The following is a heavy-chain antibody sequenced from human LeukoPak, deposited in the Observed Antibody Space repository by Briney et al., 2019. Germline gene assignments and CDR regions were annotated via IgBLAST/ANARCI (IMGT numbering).Heavy chain of an antibody. CDR2: ISAYNGNT. CDR1: GYTFTSYG. CDR3: ARDPYYDILTGYLTTSYYYYYGMDV. Sequence: ASVKVSCKASGYTFTSYGISWVRQAPGQGLEWMGWISAYNGNTTYAQKLQGRVTMTTDTSTSTAYMELRSLRSDDTAVYYCARDPYYDILTGYLTTSYYYYYGMDVWGQGTTVTVSS. V-gene: IGHV1-18*01. D-gene: IGHD3-9*01. J-gene: IGHJ6*02.